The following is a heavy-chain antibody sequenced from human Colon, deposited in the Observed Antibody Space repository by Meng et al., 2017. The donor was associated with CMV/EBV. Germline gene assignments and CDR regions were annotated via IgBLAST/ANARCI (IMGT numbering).Heavy chain of an antibody. D-gene: IGHD2-15*01. CDR3: ARDTPHNAFEP. V-gene: IGHV3-74*01. CDR1: GFTFSSYW. CDR2: INSDGSST. J-gene: IGHJ5*02. Sequence: GESLKISCAASGFTFSSYWMHWVRQAPGKGLVWVSRINSDGSSTSYADSVKGRFTISRDNAKNTLYLQMNSLRAEDTAVYYCARDTPHNAFEPWGHGTLVTVSS.